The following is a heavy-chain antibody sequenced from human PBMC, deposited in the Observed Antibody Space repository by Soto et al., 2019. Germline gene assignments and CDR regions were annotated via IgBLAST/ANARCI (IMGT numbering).Heavy chain of an antibody. Sequence: GGSLRLSCAASGFTFSSYWMSWVRQAPGKGLEWVANIKQDGSEKYYVDSVKGRFTISRDNAKNSLYLQMNSLRAEDTAVYYCATRRYYYGSGSYYYDYYYYMDVWGKGTTVTVSS. CDR1: GFTFSSYW. CDR3: ATRRYYYGSGSYYYDYYYYMDV. V-gene: IGHV3-7*01. D-gene: IGHD3-10*01. CDR2: IKQDGSEK. J-gene: IGHJ6*03.